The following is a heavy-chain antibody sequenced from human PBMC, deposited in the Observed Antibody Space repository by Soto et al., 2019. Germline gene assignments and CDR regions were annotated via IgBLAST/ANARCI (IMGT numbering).Heavy chain of an antibody. CDR3: ARGHRSYDSSGYYDY. V-gene: IGHV4-59*01. CDR2: IYYSGST. J-gene: IGHJ4*02. Sequence: SETLSLTCTVSGGSISSYYWSWIRQPPGKGLEWIGYIYYSGSTNYNPALKSRVTISVDTSKNQFSLKLSSVTAADTAVYYCARGHRSYDSSGYYDYWGQGTLVTVSS. D-gene: IGHD3-22*01. CDR1: GGSISSYY.